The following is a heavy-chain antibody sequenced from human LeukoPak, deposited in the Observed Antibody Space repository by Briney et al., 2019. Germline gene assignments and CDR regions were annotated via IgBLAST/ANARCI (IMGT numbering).Heavy chain of an antibody. CDR1: GFSFSGYS. CDR2: ISPSSSYI. J-gene: IGHJ4*02. Sequence: GSLRLSCAASGFSFSGYSINWVRQAPGKELEWVSSISPSSSYIYYADSVKGRFTISRDNAKNSLYLQMNSLRAEDTAVYYCARGRGCSSLTCYPDYWGQGTLVTVSS. D-gene: IGHD2-2*01. V-gene: IGHV3-21*01. CDR3: ARGRGCSSLTCYPDY.